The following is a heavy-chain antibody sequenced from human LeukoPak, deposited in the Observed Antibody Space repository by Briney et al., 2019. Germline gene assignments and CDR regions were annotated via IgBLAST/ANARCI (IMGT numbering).Heavy chain of an antibody. CDR2: INWNGGST. D-gene: IGHD2-15*01. CDR3: ARGAGATPSYFDY. Sequence: GGSLRLSCAASGFIFSSYWTSWVRQAPGKGLEWVSGINWNGGSTGYADSVKGRFTISRNNAKNSLYLQMNSLRAEDTALYYCARGAGATPSYFDYWGQGTLVTVSS. J-gene: IGHJ4*02. CDR1: GFIFSSYW. V-gene: IGHV3-20*04.